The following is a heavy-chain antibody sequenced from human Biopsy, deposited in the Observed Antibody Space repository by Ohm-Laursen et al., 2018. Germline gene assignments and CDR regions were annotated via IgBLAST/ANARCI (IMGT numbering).Heavy chain of an antibody. CDR1: GGSIKSYY. V-gene: IGHV4-59*01. CDR3: ARLTGDPSY. J-gene: IGHJ4*02. CDR2: IYYTGHT. D-gene: IGHD7-27*01. Sequence: SETLSLTCAVSGGSIKSYYWNWIRQSPGKGLEWIGFIYYTGHTNYNLSLKNRATISVDTSKNQFSLKVISVTAADTAVYYCARLTGDPSYWGQGILVTVSS.